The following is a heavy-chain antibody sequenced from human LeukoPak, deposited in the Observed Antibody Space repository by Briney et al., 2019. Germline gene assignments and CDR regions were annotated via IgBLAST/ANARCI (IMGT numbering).Heavy chain of an antibody. D-gene: IGHD1-26*01. Sequence: GGSLRLSCAASGFTFSSYAMHWVRQAPGKGLEWVAVISYDGSNKYYADSVKGRFTISRDNSKNTLYLQMNSLRAEDTAVYYCAKEISVGATRGSAFDIWGQGTMVTVSS. CDR3: AKEISVGATRGSAFDI. CDR2: ISYDGSNK. V-gene: IGHV3-30-3*01. J-gene: IGHJ3*02. CDR1: GFTFSSYA.